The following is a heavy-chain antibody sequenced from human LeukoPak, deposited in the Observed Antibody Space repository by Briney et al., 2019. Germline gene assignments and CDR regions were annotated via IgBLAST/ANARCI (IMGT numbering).Heavy chain of an antibody. CDR1: GGSISSGGYY. CDR2: IYHSGST. CDR3: AARRGGYGSGTPQRKYYFDY. V-gene: IGHV4-30-2*01. D-gene: IGHD3-10*01. J-gene: IGHJ4*02. Sequence: SETLSLTCTVSGGSISSGGYYWSWIRQPPGKGLEWIGYIYHSGSTYYNPSLKSRVTISVDRSKNQFSLKLSSVTAADTAVYYCAARRGGYGSGTPQRKYYFDYWGQGTLVTVSS.